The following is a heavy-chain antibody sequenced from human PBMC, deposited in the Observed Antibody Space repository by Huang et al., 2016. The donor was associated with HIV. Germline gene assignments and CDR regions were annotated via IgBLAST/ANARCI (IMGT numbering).Heavy chain of an antibody. V-gene: IGHV3-7*01. CDR3: ATNLQIVVVPPDMGYDAFDM. J-gene: IGHJ3*02. CDR2: IRGDGSEK. D-gene: IGHD2-2*01. Sequence: DEHLVESGGGLVQPGGSVPIPCEVSGFNFKNYWMNWVSQAPGKGMGWVANIRGDGSEKNYVDSVKGRFTIFRDNAKNLLYLQMKSLRAEDTSVYYCATNLQIVVVPPDMGYDAFDMWGQGTMVTVSS. CDR1: GFNFKNYW.